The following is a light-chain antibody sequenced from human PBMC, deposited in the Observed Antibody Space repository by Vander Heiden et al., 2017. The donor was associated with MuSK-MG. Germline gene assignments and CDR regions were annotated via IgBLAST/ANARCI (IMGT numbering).Light chain of an antibody. CDR1: QSVSSN. V-gene: IGKV3-15*01. Sequence: EIVMTQSPATLSVSPGERATLSCRASQSVSSNLAWYQQKPGQAPRLLIYGAFTRATGIPARVSGSGSGTEFTLTISSLQSEDFAVYYCQQYNNGPPWTFGQGTKVESK. CDR2: GAF. CDR3: QQYNNGPPWT. J-gene: IGKJ1*01.